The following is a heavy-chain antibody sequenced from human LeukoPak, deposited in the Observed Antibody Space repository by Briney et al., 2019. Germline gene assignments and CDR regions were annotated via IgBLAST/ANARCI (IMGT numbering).Heavy chain of an antibody. J-gene: IGHJ5*01. D-gene: IGHD1-26*01. V-gene: IGHV1-46*01. CDR3: ARASGSYWWFDS. Sequence: ASVNVSCKASGYTFTNYHMHWVRQPPGQGLEGMGIINPSGGSTSYEQKFQGRVTMTRDTSISTAYMELNRLRCDVTAVYYCARASGSYWWFDSWGEGTLVTVSS. CDR1: GYTFTNYH. CDR2: INPSGGST.